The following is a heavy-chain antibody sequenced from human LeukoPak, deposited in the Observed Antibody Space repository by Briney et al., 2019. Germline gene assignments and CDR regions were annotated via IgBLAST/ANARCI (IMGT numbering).Heavy chain of an antibody. V-gene: IGHV1-69*13. J-gene: IGHJ4*02. Sequence: GASVKVSCKASGGTFSSYAISWVRQAPGQGLEWMGGIIPIFGTANYAQKFQGRVTITADESTSTAYMELSSLRSEDTAVYYCARARPLTGYSNHPFDYWGQGTLVTVSS. CDR3: ARARPLTGYSNHPFDY. D-gene: IGHD3-9*01. CDR2: IIPIFGTA. CDR1: GGTFSSYA.